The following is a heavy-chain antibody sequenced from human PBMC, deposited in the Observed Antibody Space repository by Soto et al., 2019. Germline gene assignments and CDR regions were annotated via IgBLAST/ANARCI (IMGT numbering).Heavy chain of an antibody. V-gene: IGHV1-69*06. Sequence: QVQLVRSGAEVKRPGSSVKVSCKASGGTFSSYPISWVRQAPGQGLEWMGGTNGNLGTGNYAQKFRCRLTITTDISTTTASMELSSLTSEDTAVYYCARRDSHGYFRYFDNWGQGTLVTVSS. J-gene: IGHJ4*02. D-gene: IGHD4-17*01. CDR3: ARRDSHGYFRYFDN. CDR1: GGTFSSYP. CDR2: TNGNLGTG.